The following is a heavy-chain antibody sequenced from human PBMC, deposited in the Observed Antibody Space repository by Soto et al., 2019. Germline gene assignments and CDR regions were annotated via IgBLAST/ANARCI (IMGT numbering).Heavy chain of an antibody. D-gene: IGHD1-20*01. CDR1: GFTFSSYG. CDR2: ISYDGSKK. J-gene: IGHJ4*02. Sequence: PGGSLRLSCAASGFTFSSYGMHWVRQAPGKGLEWVAVISYDGSKKHYADSVKGRFTISRDNSKNTLYLQMNSLRAEDTAVYYCAKAINNWNDEGSFDYWGQGT. CDR3: AKAINNWNDEGSFDY. V-gene: IGHV3-30*18.